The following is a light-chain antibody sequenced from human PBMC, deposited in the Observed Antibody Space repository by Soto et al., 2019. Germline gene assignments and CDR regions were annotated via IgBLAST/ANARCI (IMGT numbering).Light chain of an antibody. V-gene: IGKV3-20*01. J-gene: IGKJ1*01. CDR3: QFET. CDR1: QSVSSSY. CDR2: GAS. Sequence: DMVFPQCPGPLPLSPGERATLSCRASQSVSSSYLAWYQQKPGQAPRLLIYGASSRATGIPDRFSGSGCGTDFTLTISRLEPEDFAVDCGQFETVGQGTKVDIK.